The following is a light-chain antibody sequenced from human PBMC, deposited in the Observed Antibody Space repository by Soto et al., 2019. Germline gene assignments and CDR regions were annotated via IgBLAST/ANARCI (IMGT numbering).Light chain of an antibody. CDR3: SSYTTSSTLVYV. J-gene: IGLJ1*01. V-gene: IGLV2-14*01. CDR1: SSDIGGYNY. CDR2: EVS. Sequence: QSALTQPASVSGSPGQSITISCTGTSSDIGGYNYVSWYQQHPGKAPKLMISEVSNRPSGISNRFSGSKSGNTASLAISGLEADDEGDYCCSSYTTSSTLVYVFGTGTKLTVL.